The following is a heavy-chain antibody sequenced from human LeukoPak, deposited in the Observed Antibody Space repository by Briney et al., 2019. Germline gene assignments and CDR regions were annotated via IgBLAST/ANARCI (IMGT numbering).Heavy chain of an antibody. CDR2: IFSYNGQT. J-gene: IGHJ6*03. D-gene: IGHD5-12*01. CDR1: GHTANTYG. Sequence: ASAKVSCKASGHTANTYGFSWVRQAPGQGLEWIGWIFSYNGQTKYADKFQGRVTMTTDTSKTIAYMELRSLRSDDTAVYFCANVAKGRYFFYYMDVWGKGTTVTVS. CDR3: ANVAKGRYFFYYMDV. V-gene: IGHV1-18*01.